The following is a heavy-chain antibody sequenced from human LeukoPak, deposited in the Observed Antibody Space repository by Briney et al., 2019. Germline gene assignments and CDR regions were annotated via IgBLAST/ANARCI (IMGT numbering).Heavy chain of an antibody. Sequence: GGSLRLSCAASAFTVSSNYMSWVRQAPGKGLEWVSGIYSGGRTYYADSVKGRFTISRHNSKNTLYLQMNSLRAEDTAVYYCASRRSSGWYAYWGQGTLVTVSS. D-gene: IGHD6-19*01. CDR2: IYSGGRT. CDR1: AFTVSSNY. CDR3: ASRRSSGWYAY. J-gene: IGHJ4*02. V-gene: IGHV3-53*04.